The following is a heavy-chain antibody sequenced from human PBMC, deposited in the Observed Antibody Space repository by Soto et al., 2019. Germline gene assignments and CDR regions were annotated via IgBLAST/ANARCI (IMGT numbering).Heavy chain of an antibody. CDR3: ARKIPDTGGFDH. V-gene: IGHV1-8*01. Sequence: QVQLVQSGAEVKEPGASVKVPCKASGYTFTSYDINWVRQATGQGLEWMGWMNPNSGNTGYAQKFQGRVTMTRDTSITTAYLELSSLRSEDTAVYYCARKIPDTGGFDHWGQGVLVTVSS. D-gene: IGHD2-8*02. CDR2: MNPNSGNT. J-gene: IGHJ4*02. CDR1: GYTFTSYD.